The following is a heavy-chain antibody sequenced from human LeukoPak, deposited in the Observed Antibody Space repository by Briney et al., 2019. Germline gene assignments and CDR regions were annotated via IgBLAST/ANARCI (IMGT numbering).Heavy chain of an antibody. D-gene: IGHD3-22*01. J-gene: IGHJ4*02. V-gene: IGHV1-18*01. Sequence: ASVKVSCKASGYTSNRYGISSVRQAPGQGPEWMGWISCSNGDKKFEQKFQGRFTMTTDASASTAYMELRSLTSDDTAVYYCARDFSNTSGFKVVIDYWGQGTSVTVSS. CDR3: ARDFSNTSGFKVVIDY. CDR2: ISCSNGDK. CDR1: GYTSNRYG.